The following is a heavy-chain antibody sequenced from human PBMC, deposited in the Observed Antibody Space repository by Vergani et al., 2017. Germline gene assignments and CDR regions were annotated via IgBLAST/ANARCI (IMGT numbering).Heavy chain of an antibody. CDR3: ARLYGRDSSGSKYFDY. D-gene: IGHD3-22*01. CDR2: IHPADSDT. V-gene: IGHV5-51*01. Sequence: EVQLVQSGAEVKKPGESLKISCQISGYSFTNYWIGWVRQMPGKGLEWIGIIHPADSDTRYSPSFQGQVTIAVDKSISTAYLQRSSLRASDSAMYYCARLYGRDSSGSKYFDYWGQGTLVTVSS. CDR1: GYSFTNYW. J-gene: IGHJ4*02.